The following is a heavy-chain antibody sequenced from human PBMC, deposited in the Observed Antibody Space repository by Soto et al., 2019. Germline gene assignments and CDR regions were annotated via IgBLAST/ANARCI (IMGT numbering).Heavy chain of an antibody. CDR3: ARDPVLIVVVPAANNWFDP. CDR2: INAGNGNT. V-gene: IGHV1-3*01. D-gene: IGHD2-2*01. Sequence: GASVKVSCKASGYTFTSYAMHWVRQAPGQRLEWMGWINAGNGNTKYSQKFQGRVTITRDTSASTAYMELSSLRSEDTAVYYCARDPVLIVVVPAANNWFDPWGQGTLVTVPS. CDR1: GYTFTSYA. J-gene: IGHJ5*02.